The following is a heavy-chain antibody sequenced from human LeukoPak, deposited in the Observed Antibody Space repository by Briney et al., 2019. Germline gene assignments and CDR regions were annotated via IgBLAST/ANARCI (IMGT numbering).Heavy chain of an antibody. CDR2: IIPFLGIA. J-gene: IGHJ4*02. Sequence: SVKVSCKASGGTFSSYAMSWVRQAPGQGLEWMGRIIPFLGIANYAQKFQGRVTITADKSTSTAYMELSSLRSEDTAVYYCARFPSMAVVAVADFDYWGQGTLVTVSS. CDR3: ARFPSMAVVAVADFDY. D-gene: IGHD6-19*01. CDR1: GGTFSSYA. V-gene: IGHV1-69*04.